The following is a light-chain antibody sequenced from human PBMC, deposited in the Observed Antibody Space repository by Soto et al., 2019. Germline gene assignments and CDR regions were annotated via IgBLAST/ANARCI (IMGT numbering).Light chain of an antibody. Sequence: QSVLTQPHSASGTPEQSVTLSCSGSSSSIGSNTENWYQHLPGTAPKLLIYSNDQRPSGVPDHFSGSKSGTSASLAISVIQSEDESDYYCAAWDGRLKAAVFVRGTLLTVL. CDR3: AAWDGRLKAAV. V-gene: IGLV1-44*01. CDR1: SSSIGSNT. J-gene: IGLJ7*01. CDR2: SND.